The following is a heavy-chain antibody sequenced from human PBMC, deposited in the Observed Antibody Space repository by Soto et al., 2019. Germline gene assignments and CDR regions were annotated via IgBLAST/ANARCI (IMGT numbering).Heavy chain of an antibody. D-gene: IGHD1-26*01. J-gene: IGHJ6*02. Sequence: GESLKIYCKGSGYRFTSYWIGWVRQMPGKGLEWMGIIYPGDSDTRYSPSLQGQVTISADKSISTAYLQWSSLKASDTAMYDCARHQIGRLVGTNSHYYYYGMDVWGQGTTVTVSS. CDR1: GYRFTSYW. CDR3: ARHQIGRLVGTNSHYYYYGMDV. V-gene: IGHV5-51*01. CDR2: IYPGDSDT.